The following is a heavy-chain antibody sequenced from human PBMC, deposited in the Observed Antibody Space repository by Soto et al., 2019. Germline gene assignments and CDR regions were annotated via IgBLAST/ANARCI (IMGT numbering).Heavy chain of an antibody. CDR2: IETDGSNT. CDR3: ARGVASAFDP. Sequence: EVQLVESGGGLVQPGGSLRLSCAASGFTFSSYWMHWVRQAPGKGLVWVSRIETDGSNTSYVDSVKGRFTISRDNAKNTLYLQMNNLRAEDKAVYYCARGVASAFDPWGQGTLLTVSS. CDR1: GFTFSSYW. V-gene: IGHV3-74*01. J-gene: IGHJ5*02. D-gene: IGHD3-3*02.